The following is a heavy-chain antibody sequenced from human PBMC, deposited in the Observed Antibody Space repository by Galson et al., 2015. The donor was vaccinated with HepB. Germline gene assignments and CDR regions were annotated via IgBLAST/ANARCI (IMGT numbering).Heavy chain of an antibody. CDR3: GLLGYGVGAGDY. V-gene: IGHV1-18*04. CDR2: ISAYNGNT. J-gene: IGHJ4*02. Sequence: SVKVSCKASGYTFTSYDINWVRQAPGQGLEWMGWISAYNGNTNYAQKLQGRVTMTTDTSTSTAYMELRSLRSDDTAVYYCGLLGYGVGAGDYWGQGTLVTVSS. CDR1: GYTFTSYD. D-gene: IGHD4-17*01.